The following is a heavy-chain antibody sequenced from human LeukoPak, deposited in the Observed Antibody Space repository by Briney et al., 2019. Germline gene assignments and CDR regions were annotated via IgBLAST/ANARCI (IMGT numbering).Heavy chain of an antibody. CDR3: ARVLFFSPGQLLTGHWFDP. Sequence: SQTLSLTCTVSGGSISSGGYYWSWIRQPPGKGLEWIGYIYYSGSTYYNPSLKSRVTISVDRSKNQFSLKLSSVTAADTAVYYCARVLFFSPGQLLTGHWFDPWGQGTLVTVSS. D-gene: IGHD2-2*01. CDR2: IYYSGST. CDR1: GGSISSGGYY. J-gene: IGHJ5*02. V-gene: IGHV4-30-2*01.